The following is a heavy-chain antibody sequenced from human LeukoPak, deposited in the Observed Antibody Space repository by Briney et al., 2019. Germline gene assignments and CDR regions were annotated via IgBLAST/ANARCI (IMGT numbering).Heavy chain of an antibody. CDR1: GYTFTSYY. CDR2: INPSGGST. CDR3: ARAPGNILEWLFKYYYYYYYMDV. Sequence: ASVKVSCKASGYTFTSYYMHWVRQAPGQGLEWMGIINPSGGSTSYAQKFQGRVTMTRDMSTSTVYMELSSLRSEDTAVYYCARAPGNILEWLFKYYYYYYYMDVWGKGTTVTVSS. J-gene: IGHJ6*03. V-gene: IGHV1-46*01. D-gene: IGHD3-3*01.